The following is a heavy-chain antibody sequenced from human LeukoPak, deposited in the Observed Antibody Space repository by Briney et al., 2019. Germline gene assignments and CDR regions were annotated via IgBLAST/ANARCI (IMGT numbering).Heavy chain of an antibody. D-gene: IGHD6-13*01. CDR3: AREGGMAIAAAAKLDY. CDR1: GFTFDDYG. CDR2: INWNGGST. V-gene: IGHV3-20*04. J-gene: IGHJ4*02. Sequence: PGGSLRLSCAASGFTFDDYGMSWVRQAPGKGLEWVCGINWNGGSTGYADSVKGRFTISRDNAKNSLYLQMNSLRAEDTALYYCAREGGMAIAAAAKLDYWGQGTLVTVSS.